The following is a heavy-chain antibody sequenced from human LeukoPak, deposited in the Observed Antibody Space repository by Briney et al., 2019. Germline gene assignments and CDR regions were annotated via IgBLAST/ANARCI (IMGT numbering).Heavy chain of an antibody. CDR1: GFTFSDYY. CDR3: ARDRLGDYDSSGYYDN. V-gene: IGHV3-11*01. J-gene: IGHJ4*02. Sequence: GGSLRLSCAASGFTFSDYYMSWIRQAPGKGLEWVSYISDSGSTIYYADSVKGRFTISRDNAKNSVYLQMNRLRAEDTAVYYCARDRLGDYDSSGYYDNWGQGTRVTVSS. D-gene: IGHD3-22*01. CDR2: ISDSGSTI.